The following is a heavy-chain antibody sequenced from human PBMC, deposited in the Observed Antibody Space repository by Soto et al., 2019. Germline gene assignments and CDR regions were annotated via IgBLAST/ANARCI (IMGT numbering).Heavy chain of an antibody. V-gene: IGHV3-23*01. CDR2: IGGDGST. D-gene: IGHD1-7*01. CDR1: GFTFSSYA. Sequence: GGSLSLSCVGSGFTFSSYAMSWVRQAPGRGPEWVSAIGGDGSTWYADSVRGRFTISRDNSKNTVYVQMNSLRAEDTAIYYCARDRNYPRDQFDNWGQGILVTVS. J-gene: IGHJ4*02. CDR3: ARDRNYPRDQFDN.